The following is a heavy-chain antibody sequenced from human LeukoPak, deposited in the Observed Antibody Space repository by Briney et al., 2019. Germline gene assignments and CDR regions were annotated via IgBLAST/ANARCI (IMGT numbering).Heavy chain of an antibody. CDR2: ISWNSGSI. D-gene: IGHD3-3*01. J-gene: IGHJ4*02. Sequence: GRSLRLSCAASGFTFDDYAMHWVRQAPGKGLEWVSGISWNSGSIGYADSVKGRFTISRDNAKNSLYLQMNSLRAEDTAVYYCARDLEAGDYDFWSGYYGGSDYWGQGTLVTVSS. CDR1: GFTFDDYA. CDR3: ARDLEAGDYDFWSGYYGGSDY. V-gene: IGHV3-9*01.